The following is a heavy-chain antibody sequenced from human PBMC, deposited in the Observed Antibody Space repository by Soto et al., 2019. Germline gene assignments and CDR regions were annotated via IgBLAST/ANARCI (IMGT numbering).Heavy chain of an antibody. CDR1: GYSFTSYW. CDR2: INPSDSYT. CDR3: ARRWRLGYYYGMDV. J-gene: IGHJ6*02. D-gene: IGHD2-21*02. V-gene: IGHV5-10-1*01. Sequence: PXASLKISCKGCGYSFTSYWISWVRQMPGKGLEWMGRINPSDSYTNYSPSFQGHVTISADKSISTAYLQWSSLKASDTAMYYCARRWRLGYYYGMDVWGQGTTVTVSS.